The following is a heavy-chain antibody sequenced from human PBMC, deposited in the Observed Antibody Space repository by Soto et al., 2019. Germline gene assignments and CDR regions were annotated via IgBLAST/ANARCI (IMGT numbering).Heavy chain of an antibody. D-gene: IGHD1-1*01. CDR3: AREKVVGATGN. V-gene: IGHV1-69*08. CDR2: IIPIIGRT. CDR1: GGTFSSYT. Sequence: GASVKVSCKASGGTFSSYTISWVRQAPGQGLEWMGIIIPIIGRTNYAQKFQGRVTMTRDTSTSTVYMELSSLRSEDTAVYYCAREKVVGATGNWGQGTLVTVSS. J-gene: IGHJ4*02.